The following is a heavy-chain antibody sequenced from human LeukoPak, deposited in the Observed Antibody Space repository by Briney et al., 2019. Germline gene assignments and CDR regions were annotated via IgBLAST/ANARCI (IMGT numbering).Heavy chain of an antibody. CDR2: IYYSGST. J-gene: IGHJ4*02. CDR1: GGSISSYY. CDR3: ATWSVGRRLSFLVIDY. Sequence: PSETLSLTCTVSGGSISSYYWSWIRQPPGKGLEWIGYIYYSGSTNYNPSLKSRVTISVDTSKNQFSLKLSSVTAADTAVYYCATWSVGRRLSFLVIDYWGQGTLVTVSS. V-gene: IGHV4-59*12. D-gene: IGHD3-3*01.